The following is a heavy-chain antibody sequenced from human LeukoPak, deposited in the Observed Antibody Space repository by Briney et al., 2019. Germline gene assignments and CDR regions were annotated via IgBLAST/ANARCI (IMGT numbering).Heavy chain of an antibody. V-gene: IGHV4-34*01. J-gene: IGHJ4*02. CDR2: INHSGST. Sequence: SETLSLTCAVYGGSFSGYYWSWIRQPPGKGLEWIGEINHSGSTNYNPSLKSRVTISVDTSKNQFSLKLSSVTAADTAVYYCARDRYYYDSSVYQIWGQGTLVTVSS. CDR3: ARDRYYYDSSVYQI. CDR1: GGSFSGYY. D-gene: IGHD3-22*01.